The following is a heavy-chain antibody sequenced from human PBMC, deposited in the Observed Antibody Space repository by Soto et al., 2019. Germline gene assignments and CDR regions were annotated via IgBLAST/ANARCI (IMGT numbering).Heavy chain of an antibody. Sequence: PSETLSLTCTVSGGSISSYYWSWIRQPAGKGLEWIGRIYTSGSTNYNPSLKSRVTMSVDTSKNQFSLKLSSVTAADTAVYYCARDWGYFDWLLSAASAGMAVWGQGTTVTVSS. V-gene: IGHV4-4*07. D-gene: IGHD3-9*01. CDR2: IYTSGST. J-gene: IGHJ6*02. CDR3: ARDWGYFDWLLSAASAGMAV. CDR1: GGSISSYY.